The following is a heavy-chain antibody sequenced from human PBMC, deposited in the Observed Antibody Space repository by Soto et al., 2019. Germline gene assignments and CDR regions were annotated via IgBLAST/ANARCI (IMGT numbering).Heavy chain of an antibody. CDR3: AKDLGFSGYDFVWYFDL. CDR2: ISGRGHMT. CDR1: GFNFRSYA. J-gene: IGHJ2*01. V-gene: IGHV3-23*01. Sequence: EAQLLESGGRLVPPGGSLRLSCAASGFNFRSYAMNWVRQAPGKGLDWVSGISGRGHMTFYADSVRGRFTISRDNSKNTVYLQMNSLRPEDTALYYCAKDLGFSGYDFVWYFDLWGRGTLVTVSS. D-gene: IGHD5-12*01.